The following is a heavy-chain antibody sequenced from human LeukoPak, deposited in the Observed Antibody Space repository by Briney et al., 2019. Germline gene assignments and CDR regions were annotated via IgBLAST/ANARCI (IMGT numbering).Heavy chain of an antibody. D-gene: IGHD3-16*01. CDR3: AREGGVNHFDY. CDR1: GFSVSSKY. V-gene: IGHV3-48*01. CDR2: IRSSSSTI. J-gene: IGHJ4*02. Sequence: GGSLRLSCAASGFSVSSKYMSRVRQVPGKGLEWVSYIRSSSSTIYYADSVKGRFTISRDNAKNSLYLQMNSLRAEDTAVYYCAREGGVNHFDYRGQGTLVTVSS.